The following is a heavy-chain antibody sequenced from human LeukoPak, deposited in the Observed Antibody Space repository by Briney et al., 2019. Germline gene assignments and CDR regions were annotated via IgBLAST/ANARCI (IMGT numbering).Heavy chain of an antibody. D-gene: IGHD3-3*01. Sequence: SETLSLTCTVSGGSISSYYWSWIRQPPGKGLEWIGYVYYSGGTNYNPSLTSRLTISVDTSKNQFSLKLSSVTAADTAMYYCARQVYWSGYFVFDPWGQGTLVTVSS. J-gene: IGHJ5*02. V-gene: IGHV4-59*08. CDR2: VYYSGGT. CDR1: GGSISSYY. CDR3: ARQVYWSGYFVFDP.